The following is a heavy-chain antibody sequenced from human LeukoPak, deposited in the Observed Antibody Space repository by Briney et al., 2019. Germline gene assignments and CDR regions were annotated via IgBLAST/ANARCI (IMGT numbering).Heavy chain of an antibody. CDR1: GGSISSYY. CDR3: ARERDHGYSYGFVFDS. V-gene: IGHV4-59*12. Sequence: PSETLSLTCTVSGGSISSYYWSWIRQPPGKGLEWIGYIYYSGSTNYNPSLKSRVTISVDTSKNQFSLKLSSVTAADTAVYFCARERDHGYSYGFVFDSWGQGSLVTVSS. D-gene: IGHD5-18*01. CDR2: IYYSGST. J-gene: IGHJ4*02.